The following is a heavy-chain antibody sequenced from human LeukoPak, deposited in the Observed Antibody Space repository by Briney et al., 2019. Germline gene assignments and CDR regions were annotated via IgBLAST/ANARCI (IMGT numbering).Heavy chain of an antibody. J-gene: IGHJ6*03. CDR3: AKRGGLPPLDYYYYYMDV. D-gene: IGHD2-21*02. CDR2: ISGSGGST. CDR1: GFTFSSFA. V-gene: IGHV3-23*01. Sequence: AGSLRLSCAASGFTFSSFAMSWVRQAPGKGLEWVSAISGSGGSTYYADSVKGRFTISRDNSKNTLHLQMNSLRAEDTAVYYCAKRGGLPPLDYYYYYMDVWGKGTTVTVSS.